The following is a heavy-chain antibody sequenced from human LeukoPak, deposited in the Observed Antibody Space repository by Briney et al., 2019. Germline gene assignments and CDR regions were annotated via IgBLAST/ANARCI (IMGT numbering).Heavy chain of an antibody. CDR3: ARVEWMGRMDY. V-gene: IGHV3-7*01. J-gene: IGHJ4*02. D-gene: IGHD3-3*01. CDR1: GFTFTNYW. Sequence: GGSLRLSCAASGFTFTNYWMTWIRQAPGKGLEWVANIKQEGSDKYYVDSVKGRFTISRDNAKNSLFLQMNSLKVEDTAVYYCARVEWMGRMDYWGQGTLVTVSS. CDR2: IKQEGSDK.